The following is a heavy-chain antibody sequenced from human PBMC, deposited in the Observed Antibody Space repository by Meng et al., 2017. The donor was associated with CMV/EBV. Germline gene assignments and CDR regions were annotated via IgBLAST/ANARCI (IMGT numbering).Heavy chain of an antibody. D-gene: IGHD3-10*01. CDR3: ARGLLWFGELYFDY. J-gene: IGHJ4*02. Sequence: ASVKVSCKASGYTFTSYGISWVRQAPGQGLEWMGWISAYNGNTNYAQKLQGRVTMTTDTSTSTAYMELSRLRSDDTAVYYCARGLLWFGELYFDYWGQGTLVTVSS. CDR1: GYTFTSYG. V-gene: IGHV1-18*01. CDR2: ISAYNGNT.